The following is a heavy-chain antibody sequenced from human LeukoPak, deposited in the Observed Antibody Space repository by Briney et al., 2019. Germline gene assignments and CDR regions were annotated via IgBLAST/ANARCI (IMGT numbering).Heavy chain of an antibody. CDR1: GGSFSGYY. J-gene: IGHJ5*02. V-gene: IGHV4-34*01. Sequence: KTSETLSLTCAVYGGSFSGYYWSWIRQPPGKGLEWIGEINHSGSTNYNPSLKSRVTISVDTSKNQFSLKLSSVTAADTAVYYCATSVYYYGSGSYFAWGQGTLVTVSS. CDR3: ATSVYYYGSGSYFA. CDR2: INHSGST. D-gene: IGHD3-10*01.